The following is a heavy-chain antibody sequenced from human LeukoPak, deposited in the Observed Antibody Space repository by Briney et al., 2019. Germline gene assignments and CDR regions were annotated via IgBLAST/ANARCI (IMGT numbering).Heavy chain of an antibody. D-gene: IGHD2-15*01. CDR2: ISAYNGNT. CDR3: ARETLGYCSGGSCANYYYGMDV. CDR1: GYTFTSYG. Sequence: ASVKVSCKASGYTFTSYGIIWVRQAPGQGLEWMGWISAYNGNTNYAQKLQGRVTMTTDTSTSTAYMELRSLRSDDTAVYYCARETLGYCSGGSCANYYYGMDVWGQGTTVTVSS. J-gene: IGHJ6*02. V-gene: IGHV1-18*01.